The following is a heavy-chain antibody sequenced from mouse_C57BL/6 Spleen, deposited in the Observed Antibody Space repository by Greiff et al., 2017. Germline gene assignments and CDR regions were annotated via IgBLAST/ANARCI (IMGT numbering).Heavy chain of an antibody. D-gene: IGHD1-1*01. Sequence: VQLQQSGPELVKPGASVKISCKASGYTFTDYYMNWVKQSHGKSLEWIGDINPNNGGTSYNQKFKGTATLTVDKSSSTAYMELRSLTSEDAAVYYCARAPLEYYGSSGYFDYWGQGTTLTVSS. J-gene: IGHJ2*01. CDR1: GYTFTDYY. CDR3: ARAPLEYYGSSGYFDY. V-gene: IGHV1-26*01. CDR2: INPNNGGT.